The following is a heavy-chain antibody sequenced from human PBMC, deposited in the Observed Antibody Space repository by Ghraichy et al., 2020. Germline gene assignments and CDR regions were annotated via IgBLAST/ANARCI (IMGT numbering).Heavy chain of an antibody. CDR3: ARANGYCIGQTCYYRALDV. CDR1: GFRKREYY. D-gene: IGHD2-2*03. CDR2: SRNEAYSYTS. V-gene: IGHV3-72*01. Sequence: ASGFRKREYYMEGVRQAPGKGLEWVGRSRNEAYSYTSEYAASVKYRFIISRDDSENSLFLEMNNLKKGATAVYYCARANGYCIGQTCYYRALDVWGQGTTVTVSS. J-gene: IGHJ6*02.